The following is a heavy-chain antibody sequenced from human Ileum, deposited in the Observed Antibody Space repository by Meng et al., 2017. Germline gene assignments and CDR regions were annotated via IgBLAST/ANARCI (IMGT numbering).Heavy chain of an antibody. CDR3: ARGGPWFDP. J-gene: IGHJ5*02. CDR2: INHSGST. CDR1: GGSFSGYY. Sequence: QVQLQQWGAGLLKPSETLYLTSAVYGGSFSGYYWSWIRQPPGKGLEWIGEINHSGSTNYNPSLKSRVTISVDTSKNQFSLKLSSVTAADTAVYYCARGGPWFDPWGQGTLVTVSS. V-gene: IGHV4-34*01.